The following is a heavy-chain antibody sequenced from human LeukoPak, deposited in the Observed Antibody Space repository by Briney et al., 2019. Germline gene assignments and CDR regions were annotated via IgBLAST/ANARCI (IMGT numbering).Heavy chain of an antibody. V-gene: IGHV3-33*01. D-gene: IGHD6-13*01. Sequence: GGSLRLSCAASGFTFSSYGMHWVRQASGKGLEWVAVIWYDGSNKYYADSVKGRFTISRDNSKNTLYLQMNSLRAEDTAVYYCARAHLVAAAGPFDYWGQGTLVTVSS. J-gene: IGHJ4*02. CDR1: GFTFSSYG. CDR3: ARAHLVAAAGPFDY. CDR2: IWYDGSNK.